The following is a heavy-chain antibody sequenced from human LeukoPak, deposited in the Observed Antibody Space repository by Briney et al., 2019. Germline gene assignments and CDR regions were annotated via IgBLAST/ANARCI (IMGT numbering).Heavy chain of an antibody. CDR1: GFTFSNYW. CDR2: INSDGSST. CDR3: ARDSLEPLTYFDY. J-gene: IGHJ4*02. V-gene: IGHV3-74*01. Sequence: GGSLRLSCAASGFTFSNYWMHWVRQAPGKGLVWVSRINSDGSSTRYADSVKGRFTISRDNAKNTLYLQMNSLRVEDTAVYYCARDSLEPLTYFDYWGQGTLVTVSS. D-gene: IGHD5-24*01.